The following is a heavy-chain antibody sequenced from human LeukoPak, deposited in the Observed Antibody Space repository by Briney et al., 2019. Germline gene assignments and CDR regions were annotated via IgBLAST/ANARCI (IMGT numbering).Heavy chain of an antibody. CDR3: AKVGPGAARDY. CDR2: ISGGGDNT. CDR1: GFTFNSYA. J-gene: IGHJ4*02. Sequence: GGSLRLSCAASGFTFNSYAMSWVRQASGKGLEWVSGISGGGDNTYYADSVKGRFTISRDTSENMVYLEMNSLRAEDTAVYYCAKVGPGAARDYWGQGTLVTVSS. V-gene: IGHV3-23*01. D-gene: IGHD2-15*01.